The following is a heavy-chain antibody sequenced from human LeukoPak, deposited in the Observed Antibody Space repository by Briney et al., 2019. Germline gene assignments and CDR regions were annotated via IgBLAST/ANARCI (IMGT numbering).Heavy chain of an antibody. Sequence: GSSVKVSCKASGGTFSSYAISWVRQAPGQGLEWMGGIIPIFGTANYAQKFQGRVTITTDESTSTAYMELSSLRSEDTAVYYCATDRGIAAETGDAEYFQHWGQGTLVTVSS. D-gene: IGHD6-13*01. CDR2: IIPIFGTA. V-gene: IGHV1-69*05. CDR3: ATDRGIAAETGDAEYFQH. CDR1: GGTFSSYA. J-gene: IGHJ1*01.